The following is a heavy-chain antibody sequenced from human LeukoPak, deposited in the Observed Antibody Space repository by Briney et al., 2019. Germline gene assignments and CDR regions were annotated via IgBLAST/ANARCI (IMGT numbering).Heavy chain of an antibody. Sequence: GGSLRLSCAASGFTFDDYGMSWVRQVPGKGLEWVSAISGSGGSTYYADSVKGRFTISRDNSKNTLYLEMNSLRAEDTAVYYCARRLSSSWYGEYFDYWGQGTLVTVSS. CDR3: ARRLSSSWYGEYFDY. CDR2: ISGSGGST. D-gene: IGHD6-13*01. CDR1: GFTFDDYG. J-gene: IGHJ4*02. V-gene: IGHV3-23*01.